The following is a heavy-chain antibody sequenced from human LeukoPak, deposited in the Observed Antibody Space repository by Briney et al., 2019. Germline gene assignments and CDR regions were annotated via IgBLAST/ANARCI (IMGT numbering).Heavy chain of an antibody. CDR3: ARSPYGAGALFYFDY. Sequence: SETLSLTCTVSGGSISSYYWGWIRQPPGKELEWLGFVYSSGYTKYNPSLKSRVTMSIDTSKNHFSLRLNSVTAADTAVYYCARSPYGAGALFYFDYWGQGNLVTVSS. CDR1: GGSISSYY. D-gene: IGHD3-10*01. J-gene: IGHJ4*02. CDR2: VYSSGYT. V-gene: IGHV4-59*01.